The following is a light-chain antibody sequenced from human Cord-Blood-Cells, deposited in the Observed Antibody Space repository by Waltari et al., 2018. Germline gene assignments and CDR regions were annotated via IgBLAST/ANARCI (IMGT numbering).Light chain of an antibody. V-gene: IGKV3-20*01. CDR3: QQYGSSPFT. Sequence: ELVLTQSPGTLSLSPGERATLPCRASQSVSSSYLAWYQQKPGQAPRLLIYGASSRATGIPDRFSGSGSGTDFTLTISRLEPEDFAVYYCQQYGSSPFTFGPRTKVDIK. J-gene: IGKJ3*01. CDR2: GAS. CDR1: QSVSSSY.